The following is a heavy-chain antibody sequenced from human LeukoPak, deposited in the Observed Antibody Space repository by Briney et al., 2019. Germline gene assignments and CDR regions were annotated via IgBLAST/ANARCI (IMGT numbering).Heavy chain of an antibody. CDR3: VKDARVYDFWSGYSFSYFDY. Sequence: GGSLRLSCSASGFTFSSYAMHWVRQAPRKGLEDVSAISSNGGSTYYADSVKGRFTISRDNSKNTLYLQMSSLRAEDTAVYYCVKDARVYDFWSGYSFSYFDYWGQGTLVTVSS. CDR1: GFTFSSYA. J-gene: IGHJ4*02. V-gene: IGHV3-64D*06. D-gene: IGHD3-3*01. CDR2: ISSNGGST.